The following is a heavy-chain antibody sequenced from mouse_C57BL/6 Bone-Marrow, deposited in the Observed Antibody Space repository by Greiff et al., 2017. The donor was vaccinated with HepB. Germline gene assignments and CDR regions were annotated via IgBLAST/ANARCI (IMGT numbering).Heavy chain of an antibody. CDR1: GFTFSDYG. CDR3: ARRFYYDSWYFDV. CDR2: ISNLAYSI. Sequence: EVKLVESGGGLVQPGGSLKLSCAASGFTFSDYGMAWVRQAPRKGPEWVAFISNLAYSIYYADTVTGRFTISRENAKNTLYLEMSSLRSEDTAMYYCARRFYYDSWYFDVWGTGTTVTVSS. V-gene: IGHV5-15*01. J-gene: IGHJ1*03. D-gene: IGHD2-4*01.